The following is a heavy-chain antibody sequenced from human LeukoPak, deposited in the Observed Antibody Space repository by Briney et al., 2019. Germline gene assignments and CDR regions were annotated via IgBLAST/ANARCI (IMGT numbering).Heavy chain of an antibody. CDR1: GFTVSSNY. D-gene: IGHD1-26*01. V-gene: IGHV3-53*01. Sequence: GGSLRLSCAASGFTVSSNYMSWVRQAPGKGLEWVSVIYSGGSTYYADSVKGRFAISRDNSKNTLFLQMNSLRAEDTAVYYCARTGKGGSYSDYWGQGTLVTVSS. CDR2: IYSGGST. J-gene: IGHJ4*02. CDR3: ARTGKGGSYSDY.